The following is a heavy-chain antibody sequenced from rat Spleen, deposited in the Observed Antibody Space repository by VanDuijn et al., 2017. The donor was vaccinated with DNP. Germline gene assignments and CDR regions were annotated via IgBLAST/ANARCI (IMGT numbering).Heavy chain of an antibody. CDR2: IIYDGSRT. CDR3: ASHTYYGYDYFVY. D-gene: IGHD1-9*01. J-gene: IGHJ2*01. Sequence: EVQLVESGGGLVQPGRSLKLSCAASGFTFSDYYMAWVRQAPKKGLEWVATIIYDGSRTYYRDSVKGRFTISRDNAEGTLNLQMNSLRSEDTATYYCASHTYYGYDYFVYWGQGVMVTVSS. V-gene: IGHV5-22*01. CDR1: GFTFSDYY.